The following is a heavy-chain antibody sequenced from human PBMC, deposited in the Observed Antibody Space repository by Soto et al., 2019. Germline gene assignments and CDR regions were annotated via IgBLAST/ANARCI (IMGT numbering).Heavy chain of an antibody. V-gene: IGHV1-2*04. D-gene: IGHD6-19*01. CDR3: AREASSGWTFPYYYYMDV. CDR1: GYTFTGYY. Sequence: ASVKVSCKASGYTFTGYYMHWVRQAPGQGLEWMGWINPNSGGTNYAQKFQGWVTMTRDTSISTAYMELSRLRSDDTAVYYCAREASSGWTFPYYYYMDVWGKGTTVTVSS. CDR2: INPNSGGT. J-gene: IGHJ6*03.